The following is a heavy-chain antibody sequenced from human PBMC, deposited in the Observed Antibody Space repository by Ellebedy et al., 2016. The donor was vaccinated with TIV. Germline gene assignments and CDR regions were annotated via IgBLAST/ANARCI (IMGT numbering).Heavy chain of an antibody. J-gene: IGHJ6*02. CDR1: GGSISSYY. D-gene: IGHD3-10*01. V-gene: IGHV4-59*01. Sequence: SETLSLXXTVSGGSISSYYWSWIRQPPGKGLEWIGYIYYSGSTNYNPSLKSRVTISVDTSKNQFSLKLSSVTAADTAVYYCARDRGWFGEFQNYYYGMDVWGQGTTVTVSS. CDR2: IYYSGST. CDR3: ARDRGWFGEFQNYYYGMDV.